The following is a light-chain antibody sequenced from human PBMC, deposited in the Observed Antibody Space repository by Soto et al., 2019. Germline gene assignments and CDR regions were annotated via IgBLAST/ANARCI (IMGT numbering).Light chain of an antibody. CDR2: TSS. J-gene: IGKJ5*01. CDR1: QSISIY. CDR3: QHYLNYPIT. Sequence: DIQMTQSPSSLSASVGDRVTITCRASQSISIYLNWYQQKPEKAPKLLIYTSSSLQSGVPSRFSGSGSRTDFTLTITHLQSEDFATYYCQHYLNYPITFGQGTRLEIK. V-gene: IGKV1-39*01.